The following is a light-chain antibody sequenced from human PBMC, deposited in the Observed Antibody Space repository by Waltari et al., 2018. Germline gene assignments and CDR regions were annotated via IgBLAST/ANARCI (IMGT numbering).Light chain of an antibody. CDR1: SSDVGKYNL. CDR3: FSYAGRATGV. V-gene: IGLV2-23*01. J-gene: IGLJ2*01. Sequence: QSALTQPASVSGSPGQSITISCTGTSSDVGKYNLVSWYQQHPGQAPKLMIYEGSQGPSGVSDRCSGSKSGNTASLASYGLQAEDEADYYCFSYAGRATGVFGGGTKLTVL. CDR2: EGS.